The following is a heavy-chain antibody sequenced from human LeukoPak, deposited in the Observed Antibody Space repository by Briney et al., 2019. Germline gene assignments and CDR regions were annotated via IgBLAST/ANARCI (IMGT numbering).Heavy chain of an antibody. D-gene: IGHD3-3*01. J-gene: IGHJ4*02. CDR2: IGGSGGST. CDR1: GFTFNSYA. CDR3: AKDLSYDFWSGYSLDY. V-gene: IGHV3-23*01. Sequence: GGSLRLSCAASGFTFNSYAMSWVRQAPGKGLEWVSAIGGSGGSTYYADSVKGRFTISRDNSKNTLYLQMDSLRAEDTAVYYCAKDLSYDFWSGYSLDYWGQGTLVTVSS.